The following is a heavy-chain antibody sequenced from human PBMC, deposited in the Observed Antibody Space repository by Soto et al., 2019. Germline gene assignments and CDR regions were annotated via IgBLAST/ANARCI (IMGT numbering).Heavy chain of an antibody. CDR3: ARAPTSYYFDY. CDR1: GFTFDDYG. CDR2: INWNGGST. D-gene: IGHD2-2*01. Sequence: GGSLRLSCAASGFTFDDYGMSWVRQAPGKGLEWVSGINWNGGSTGYADSVKGRFTISRDNAKNSLYLQMNSLRAEDAALYYCARAPTSYYFDYWGQGTLVTVSS. J-gene: IGHJ4*02. V-gene: IGHV3-20*04.